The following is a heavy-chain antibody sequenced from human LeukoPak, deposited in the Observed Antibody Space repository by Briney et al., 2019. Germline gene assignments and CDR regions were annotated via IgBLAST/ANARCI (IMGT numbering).Heavy chain of an antibody. Sequence: GGSLRLSCAASGFTFSSYAMHWVRQAPGKGLEYVSAISSNGGSTYYANSVKGRFTISRDNSKNTLYLQMGSLRAEDMAVYYCARGSRPHYCSGGSCYIDYWGQGTLVTVSS. D-gene: IGHD2-15*01. CDR2: ISSNGGST. CDR1: GFTFSSYA. J-gene: IGHJ4*02. CDR3: ARGSRPHYCSGGSCYIDY. V-gene: IGHV3-64*01.